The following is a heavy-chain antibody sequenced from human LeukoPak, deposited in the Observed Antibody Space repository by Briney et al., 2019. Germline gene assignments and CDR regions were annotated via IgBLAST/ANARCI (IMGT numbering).Heavy chain of an antibody. CDR1: GFTFDDYA. J-gene: IGHJ4*02. V-gene: IGHV3-9*01. D-gene: IGHD3-3*01. CDR2: ISWNSGSI. CDR3: AKDSPYDFWSGYLV. Sequence: GRSLRLSCAASGFTFDDYAMHWVRQAPGKGREGVSGISWNSGSIGYADSAKGRFTISRDNAKNSLYLQMNSLRAEDTAVYYCAKDSPYDFWSGYLVWGQGTLVTVSS.